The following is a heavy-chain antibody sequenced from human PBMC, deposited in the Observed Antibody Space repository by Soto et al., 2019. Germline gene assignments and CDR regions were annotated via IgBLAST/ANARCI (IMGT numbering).Heavy chain of an antibody. V-gene: IGHV3-23*01. D-gene: IGHD2-21*01. CDR3: ANPISGDFNDAFDI. CDR1: GFTFSSYA. Sequence: GGSLRLSCAASGFTFSSYAMTWVRQAPGKGLEWVSAISGSGGSTYYEDSVKGRFTISRDNSKNTLYLQMNSLRAEDTAVYYCANPISGDFNDAFDIWGQGTLVTVSS. J-gene: IGHJ3*02. CDR2: ISGSGGST.